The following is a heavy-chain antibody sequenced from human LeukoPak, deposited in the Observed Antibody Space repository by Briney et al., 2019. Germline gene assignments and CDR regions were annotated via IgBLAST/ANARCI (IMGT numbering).Heavy chain of an antibody. J-gene: IGHJ3*02. D-gene: IGHD3-16*01. CDR1: GGSISNYY. V-gene: IGHV4-59*01. CDR3: ARPLGGDLDAFDI. CDR2: MHYRGST. Sequence: PETLSLTCTVYGGSISNYYWSWIRQPPGKRLEWIGYMHYRGSTNYNPSLTSRVTISVDTSKNQLFLKLTSVTAADTAMYFCARPLGGDLDAFDIWGQGTMVTVSS.